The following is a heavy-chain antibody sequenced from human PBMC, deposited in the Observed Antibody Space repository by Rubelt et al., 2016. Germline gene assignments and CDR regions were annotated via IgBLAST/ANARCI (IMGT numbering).Heavy chain of an antibody. CDR3: ARDLGLYGMDV. CDR1: GGSIRRMSYY. Sequence: QLQLQESGPGLVKPSETLSLTCTVSGGSIRRMSYYWGWIRQPPGKGLEWIGSIFFGGCPYYNPDLSRRVTMSVEPSKNHFSLKLSSVTAADTAVYYCARDLGLYGMDVWGQGTTVTVSS. J-gene: IGHJ6*02. V-gene: IGHV4-39*07. D-gene: IGHD7-27*01. CDR2: IFFGGCP.